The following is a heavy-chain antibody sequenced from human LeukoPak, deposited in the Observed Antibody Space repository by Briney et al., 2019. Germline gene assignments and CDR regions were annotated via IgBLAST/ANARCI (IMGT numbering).Heavy chain of an antibody. J-gene: IGHJ4*02. CDR3: ANSGGYRSGSDY. CDR2: ISYDGSNK. D-gene: IGHD3-10*01. CDR1: GFTFSSYA. Sequence: GGSLRLSCAASGFTFSSYAMHWVRQAPGKGLEWVAVISYDGSNKYYADSVKGRFTISRDNSKNTLYLQMNSLRAEDTAVYYCANSGGYRSGSDYWGQGTLVTVSS. V-gene: IGHV3-30-3*01.